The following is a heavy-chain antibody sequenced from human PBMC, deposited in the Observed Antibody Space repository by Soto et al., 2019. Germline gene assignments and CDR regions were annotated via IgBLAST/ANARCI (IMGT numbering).Heavy chain of an antibody. V-gene: IGHV4-59*01. CDR3: ARAGIAVAGYVY. CDR2: IYYSGST. Sequence: PSETLSLTCTVSGGSISSYYWSWIRQPPGKGLEWIGYIYYSGSTNYNPSLKSRVTISVDTSKNQFSLKLSSVTAADTAVYYCARAGIAVAGYVYWGQGTLVTVSS. J-gene: IGHJ4*02. D-gene: IGHD6-19*01. CDR1: GGSISSYY.